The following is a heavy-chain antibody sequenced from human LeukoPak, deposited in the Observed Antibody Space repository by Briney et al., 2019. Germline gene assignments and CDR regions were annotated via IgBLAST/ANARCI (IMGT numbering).Heavy chain of an antibody. CDR3: ARIRSPLPNYYYYGMDV. J-gene: IGHJ6*02. CDR2: IWYDGSNK. CDR1: GFTFSSYA. V-gene: IGHV3-33*08. D-gene: IGHD5/OR15-5a*01. Sequence: GGSLRLSCAASGFTFSSYAMSWVRQAPGKGLEWVAVIWYDGSNKYYADSVKGRFTISRDNSKNTLYLQMNSLRAEDTAVYYCARIRSPLPNYYYYGMDVWGQGTTVTVSS.